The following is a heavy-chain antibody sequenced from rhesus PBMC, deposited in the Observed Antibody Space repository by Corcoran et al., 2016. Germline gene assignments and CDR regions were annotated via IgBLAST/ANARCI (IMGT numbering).Heavy chain of an antibody. CDR3: AKGGWGDLFDY. Sequence: EVQLVQSGAEVKRPGESLKISCKTSGYSFTSYWISWVRQMPGKGLEWMGAIDPSDSDTRYNPSFQGQVTISADKSISTAYLQWSMLKASDTATYYCAKGGWGDLFDYWGQGVLVTVSS. V-gene: IGHV5-20*01. D-gene: IGHD3-34*01. CDR2: IDPSDSDT. CDR1: GYSFTSYW. J-gene: IGHJ4*01.